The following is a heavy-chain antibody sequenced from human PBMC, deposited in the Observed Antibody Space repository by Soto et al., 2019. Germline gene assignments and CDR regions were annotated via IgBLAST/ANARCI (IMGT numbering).Heavy chain of an antibody. J-gene: IGHJ4*03. V-gene: IGHV3-23*01. CDR1: GFTFSSYT. Sequence: SLRLSCAASGFTFSSYTLSWVRQTPVKGLEWVSTISGSGATTYYADSVKGRFTISRDNSNDTLYLQMNSLRAEDTAVYYCASRDSSNWPYYFNYWGQGTTVTVSS. D-gene: IGHD6-13*01. CDR3: ASRDSSNWPYYFNY. CDR2: ISGSGATT.